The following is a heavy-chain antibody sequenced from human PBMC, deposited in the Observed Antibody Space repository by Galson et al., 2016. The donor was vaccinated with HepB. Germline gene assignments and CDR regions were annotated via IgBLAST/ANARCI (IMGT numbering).Heavy chain of an antibody. V-gene: IGHV3-72*01. D-gene: IGHD5-12*01. CDR1: GFSFSGHY. CDR3: ARVNSIISDIGTLDL. Sequence: SLRLSCAASGFSFSGHYMDWVRQAPGKGLEWVGRIRKRANSYTTEYGASVNGRFSASRDDSKNALYLQMNSLKSEDTAVCHCARVNSIISDIGTLDLWGHGTFITVSS. J-gene: IGHJ3*01. CDR2: IRKRANSYTT.